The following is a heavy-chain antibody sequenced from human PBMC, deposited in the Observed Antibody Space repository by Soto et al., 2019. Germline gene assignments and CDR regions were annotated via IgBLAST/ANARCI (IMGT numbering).Heavy chain of an antibody. J-gene: IGHJ4*02. CDR1: GGSISSGYYY. CDR2: IYYSENT. Sequence: SETLSLTCSVSGGSISSGYYYWSWIRQPPGKGLEWIGNIYYSENTYYNPSLNSRITISADTSKNQFSLKLSSVTAADTAVYYCARLSSSGWPIDSWGQGTLVTVSS. CDR3: ARLSSSGWPIDS. V-gene: IGHV4-30-4*01. D-gene: IGHD6-19*01.